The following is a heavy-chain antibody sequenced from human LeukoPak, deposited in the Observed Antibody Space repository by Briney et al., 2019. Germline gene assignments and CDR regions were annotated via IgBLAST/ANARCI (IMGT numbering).Heavy chain of an antibody. V-gene: IGHV1-3*01. CDR1: GCTFTSYA. CDR3: ARRGGLGPFDP. Sequence: ASVKVSCKASGCTFTSYAMHWVRQAPGQRLEWMGWINAGNGNTKYSQKFQGRVTITRDTSASTAYMELSSLRSEDTAVYYCARRGGLGPFDPWGQGTLVTVSS. CDR2: INAGNGNT. J-gene: IGHJ5*02. D-gene: IGHD3-16*01.